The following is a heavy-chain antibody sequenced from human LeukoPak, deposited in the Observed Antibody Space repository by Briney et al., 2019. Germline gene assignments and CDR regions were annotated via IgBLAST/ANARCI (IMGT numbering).Heavy chain of an antibody. CDR2: ISGSGGST. CDR3: ARDLEDIVVVVAAQFFDI. D-gene: IGHD2-15*01. Sequence: AGGSLRLSCAASGFTFSSYAMSWVRQAPGKGLEWVSAISGSGGSTYYADSVKGRFTISRDNSKNTLYLQMNSLRAEDTAVYYCARDLEDIVVVVAAQFFDIWGQGTMVTVSS. J-gene: IGHJ3*02. CDR1: GFTFSSYA. V-gene: IGHV3-23*01.